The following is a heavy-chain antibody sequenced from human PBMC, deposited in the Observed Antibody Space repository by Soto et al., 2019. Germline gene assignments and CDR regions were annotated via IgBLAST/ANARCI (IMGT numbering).Heavy chain of an antibody. V-gene: IGHV3-23*01. J-gene: IGHJ5*02. CDR1: GFTLSSYA. D-gene: IGHD4-17*01. CDR3: ARGQRALITYGPFDP. Sequence: GGSLRLSCAAPGFTLSSYAMSWVRQAPGKGLEWVSTFSGTGGYTYYADSVKGRFTISRDDSKNTLFLHMNSLRAADTAVYYCARGQRALITYGPFDPWGQGTLVTVSS. CDR2: FSGTGGYT.